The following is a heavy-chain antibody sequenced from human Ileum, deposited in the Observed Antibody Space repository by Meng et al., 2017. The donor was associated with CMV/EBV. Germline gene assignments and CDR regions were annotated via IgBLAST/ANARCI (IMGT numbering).Heavy chain of an antibody. Sequence: ASVKVSCKASGYTFTSYDINWVRQATGQGLEWMGWMNPNSGNTGYAQKFQGRVTMTRNTSISTAYMELSRLRSDDTAVYYCARDGVVVPAAIYYYYYGMDVWGQGTTVTVSS. CDR3: ARDGVVVPAAIYYYYYGMDV. D-gene: IGHD2-2*01. CDR1: GYTFTSYD. CDR2: MNPNSGNT. V-gene: IGHV1-8*01. J-gene: IGHJ6*02.